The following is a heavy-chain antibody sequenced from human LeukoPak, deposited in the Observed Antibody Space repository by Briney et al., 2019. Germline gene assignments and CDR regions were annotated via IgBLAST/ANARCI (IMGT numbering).Heavy chain of an antibody. CDR2: ISYDGSNK. J-gene: IGHJ4*02. CDR3: AKVQSGQLGDLDY. D-gene: IGHD6-6*01. CDR1: GFTFSSYG. V-gene: IGHV3-30*18. Sequence: GRSLRLSCAASGFTFSSYGMHWVRQAPRKGLEWVAVISYDGSNKYYADSVKGRFTISRDNSKNTLYLQMNSLRAEDTAVYYCAKVQSGQLGDLDYWGQGTLVTVSS.